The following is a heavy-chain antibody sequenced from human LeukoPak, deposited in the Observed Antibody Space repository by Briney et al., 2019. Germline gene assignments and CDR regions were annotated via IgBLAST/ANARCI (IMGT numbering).Heavy chain of an antibody. CDR2: IYPGDSDT. CDR3: ARQVSYDFWSGPPDY. D-gene: IGHD3-3*01. V-gene: IGHV5-51*01. J-gene: IGHJ4*02. Sequence: GESLKISCKGSGYSFTSYWIGWVRQMPGKGLEWMGIIYPGDSDTRYSPSFQGQVTISADKPISTAYLQWSSLKASDTAMYYCARQVSYDFWSGPPDYWGQGTLVTVSS. CDR1: GYSFTSYW.